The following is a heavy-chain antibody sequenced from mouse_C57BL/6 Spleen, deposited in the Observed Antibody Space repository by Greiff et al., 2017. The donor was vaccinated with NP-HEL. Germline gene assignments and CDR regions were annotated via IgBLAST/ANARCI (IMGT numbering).Heavy chain of an antibody. CDR1: GYAFSSSW. CDR3: ARSHYYWYFDV. V-gene: IGHV1-82*01. J-gene: IGHJ1*03. CDR2: IYPGDGDT. Sequence: QVQLQQSGPELVKPGASVKISCKASGYAFSSSWMNWVKQRPGKGLEWIGRIYPGDGDTNYNGKFKGKSTLTVDKSSSTAYMQLSSLTSEDSAVYYCARSHYYWYFDVWGTGTTVTVSS. D-gene: IGHD1-1*02.